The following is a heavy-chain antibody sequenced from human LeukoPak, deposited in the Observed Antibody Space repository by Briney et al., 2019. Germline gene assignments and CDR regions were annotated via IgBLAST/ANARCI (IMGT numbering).Heavy chain of an antibody. D-gene: IGHD3-3*01. V-gene: IGHV3-23*01. CDR1: GFTFSSYA. J-gene: IGHJ4*02. CDR3: AIRYYDFWSGYYSFDY. CDR2: ISGSGGST. Sequence: GGSLRLSCGASGFTFSSYAMSWVRQAPGKGLEWVSAISGSGGSTYYADSVKGRFTISRDNSKNTLYLQMNSLRAEDTAVYYCAIRYYDFWSGYYSFDYWGQGTLVTVSS.